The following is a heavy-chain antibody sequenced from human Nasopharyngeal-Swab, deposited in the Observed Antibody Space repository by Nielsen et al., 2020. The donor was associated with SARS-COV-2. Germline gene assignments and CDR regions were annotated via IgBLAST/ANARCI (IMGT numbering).Heavy chain of an antibody. Sequence: WIRQPPGKGLEWVAVVSYDGRHKSYADSVKGRSTVSRDNSKNTMYLQMSSLRAEDTAIYYCAKSLRGVSLSFGYYYGLEVWGQGTTVTVSS. CDR3: AKSLRGVSLSFGYYYGLEV. V-gene: IGHV3-30*18. J-gene: IGHJ6*02. D-gene: IGHD3-10*01. CDR2: VSYDGRHK.